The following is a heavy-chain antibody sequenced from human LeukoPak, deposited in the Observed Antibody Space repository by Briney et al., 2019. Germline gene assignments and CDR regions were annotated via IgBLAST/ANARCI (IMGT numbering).Heavy chain of an antibody. CDR2: IYPGDSDT. CDR1: GYTFTTYW. J-gene: IGHJ4*02. Sequence: GESLKISCKGSGYTFTTYWIGWVRQMSGEGLEWMGIIYPGDSDTRYSPSFQGQVTISSDKSIKTTYLHWSSLKASDTAMYFCARQGDGYSFFEYWGQGTLVTVSS. CDR3: ARQGDGYSFFEY. V-gene: IGHV5-51*01. D-gene: IGHD5-24*01.